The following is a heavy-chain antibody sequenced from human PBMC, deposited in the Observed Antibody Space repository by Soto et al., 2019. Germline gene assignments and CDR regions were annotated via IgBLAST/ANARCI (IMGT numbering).Heavy chain of an antibody. V-gene: IGHV1-69*13. Sequence: SVKVSCKASGGTFSSYAISWVRQAPGQGLEWMGGIIPIFGTANYAQKFQGRVTITADESTSTAYMELSSLRSEDTAVYYCASRVEGYCISTSCYYYGMDVWGQGTTVTVSS. J-gene: IGHJ6*02. CDR2: IIPIFGTA. CDR3: ASRVEGYCISTSCYYYGMDV. CDR1: GGTFSSYA. D-gene: IGHD2-2*01.